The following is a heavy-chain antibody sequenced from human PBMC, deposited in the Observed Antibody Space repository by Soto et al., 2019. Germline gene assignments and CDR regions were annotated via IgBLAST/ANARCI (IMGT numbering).Heavy chain of an antibody. CDR2: IRSKAYGGTT. CDR1: GFTFGDYA. D-gene: IGHD2-15*01. V-gene: IGHV3-49*03. CDR3: TRELKVVAATLPDV. J-gene: IGHJ6*04. Sequence: GGSLRLSCTASGFTFGDYAMSWFRQAPGKGLEWVGFIRSKAYGGTTEYAASVKGRFTISRDDSKSIAYLQMNSLKTEDTAVYYCTRELKVVAATLPDVWGKGTTVTVSS.